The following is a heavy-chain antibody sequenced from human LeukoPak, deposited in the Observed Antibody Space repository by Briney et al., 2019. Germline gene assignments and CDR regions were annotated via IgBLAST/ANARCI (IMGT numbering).Heavy chain of an antibody. CDR3: ARSPVGATTLFDY. D-gene: IGHD1-26*01. CDR1: GGSFSGYY. V-gene: IGHV4-34*01. Sequence: PSETLSLTCAVYGGSFSGYYWSWIRQPPGKGLEWIGEINHSGSTNYNPSLKSRVTISVDTSKNQFSLKLSSVTAADTAVYYCARSPVGATTLFDYWGQGTLVTVSS. J-gene: IGHJ4*02. CDR2: INHSGST.